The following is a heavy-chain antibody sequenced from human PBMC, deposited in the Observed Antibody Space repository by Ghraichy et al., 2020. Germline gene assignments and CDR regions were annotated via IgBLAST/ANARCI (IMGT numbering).Heavy chain of an antibody. J-gene: IGHJ3*02. Sequence: SQTLSLTCAVSGGSISSGGYSWSWIRQPPGKGLEWIGYIYHSGSTYYNPSLKSRVTISVDRSKNQFSLKLSSVTAADTAVYYCAGSPHFGGSGSYPEIPISFDIWGQGTMVTVSS. D-gene: IGHD3-10*01. V-gene: IGHV4-30-2*01. CDR1: GGSISSGGYS. CDR3: AGSPHFGGSGSYPEIPISFDI. CDR2: IYHSGST.